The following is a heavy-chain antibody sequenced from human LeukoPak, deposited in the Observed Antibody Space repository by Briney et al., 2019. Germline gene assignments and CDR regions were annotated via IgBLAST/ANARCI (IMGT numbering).Heavy chain of an antibody. Sequence: HPGGSQRLSCAASGFTFSSYEMNWVRQAPGKGQEWVSYISSSGSTIYYADSVKGRFTISRDNAKNSLYLQMNSLRAEDTAVYYCARVGLRPSRITMIVVVSIDYWGQGTLVTVSS. J-gene: IGHJ4*02. CDR3: ARVGLRPSRITMIVVVSIDY. CDR1: GFTFSSYE. V-gene: IGHV3-48*03. CDR2: ISSSGSTI. D-gene: IGHD3-22*01.